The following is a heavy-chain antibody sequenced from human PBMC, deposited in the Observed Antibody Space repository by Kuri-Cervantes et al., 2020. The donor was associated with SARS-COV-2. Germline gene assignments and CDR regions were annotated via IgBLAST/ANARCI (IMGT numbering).Heavy chain of an antibody. D-gene: IGHD3-9*01. Sequence: SRAAPGFTFSSYCMHWVRQAPGKGLEWVAFIRYDGSNKYYADSVKGRFTISRDNSKNTLYLQMNSLRAEDTAVYYCAKAGGTIPPTADYWGQGTLVTVSS. CDR1: GFTFSSYC. CDR2: IRYDGSNK. V-gene: IGHV3-30*02. J-gene: IGHJ4*02. CDR3: AKAGGTIPPTADY.